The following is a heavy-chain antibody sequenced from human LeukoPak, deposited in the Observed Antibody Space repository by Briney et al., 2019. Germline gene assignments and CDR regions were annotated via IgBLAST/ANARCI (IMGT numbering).Heavy chain of an antibody. D-gene: IGHD6-19*01. Sequence: PSETLSLTCTVSGGSISSSSYYWGWIRQPPGKGLEWIGSIYYSGSTYYNPSLKSRVTISVDTSKNQFSLKLSSVTAADTAVYYCARTKNLYSSGWYRGYFDYWGQGTLVTVSS. CDR2: IYYSGST. J-gene: IGHJ4*02. CDR3: ARTKNLYSSGWYRGYFDY. CDR1: GGSISSSSYY. V-gene: IGHV4-39*07.